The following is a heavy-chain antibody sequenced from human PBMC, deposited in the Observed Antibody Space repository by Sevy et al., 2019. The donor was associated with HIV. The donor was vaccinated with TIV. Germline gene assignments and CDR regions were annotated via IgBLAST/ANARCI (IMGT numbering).Heavy chain of an antibody. D-gene: IGHD5-12*01. CDR2: IYYTGST. J-gene: IGHJ5*02. CDR1: GGSISAYY. CDR3: ARAPPVRSGDDSLNWLDP. Sequence: SETLSLTCTVSGGSISAYYWSWIRQPPGKGLEYIRDIYYTGSTYYNPSLKSRVTISVDTSKNQFSLKLRSVTAVDTAVYYCARAPPVRSGDDSLNWLDPWGQGTLVTVSS. V-gene: IGHV4-59*01.